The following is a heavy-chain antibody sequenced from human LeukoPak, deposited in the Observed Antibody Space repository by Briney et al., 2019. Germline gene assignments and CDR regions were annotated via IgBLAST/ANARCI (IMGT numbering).Heavy chain of an antibody. CDR2: IYSNTSA. D-gene: IGHD6-6*01. V-gene: IGHV3-53*04. Sequence: GGSLPFSCAASGFTISYNYMSWVRQAPGKGLQWVSVIYSNTSAYYADSVKGRFTISRHNSKNTLYLPMTSLRAEDTAVYYCARDIPVDSRSSVPKPVRDSWGQGTL. J-gene: IGHJ5*02. CDR3: ARDIPVDSRSSVPKPVRDS. CDR1: GFTISYNY.